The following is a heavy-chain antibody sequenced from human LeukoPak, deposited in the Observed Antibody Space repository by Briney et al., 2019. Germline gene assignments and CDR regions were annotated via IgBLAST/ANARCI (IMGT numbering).Heavy chain of an antibody. V-gene: IGHV3-23*01. J-gene: IGHJ4*02. D-gene: IGHD3-9*01. CDR2: ISGSGGST. Sequence: PGGSLRLSCAASGFTFSSYAMSWVRQAPGKGLEWVSAISGSGGSTYYADSVKGRFTISRDNSKNTLCLQMNSLRAEDTAVYYCAKDGDYYDILTGPAYYFDYWGQGTLVTVSS. CDR3: AKDGDYYDILTGPAYYFDY. CDR1: GFTFSSYA.